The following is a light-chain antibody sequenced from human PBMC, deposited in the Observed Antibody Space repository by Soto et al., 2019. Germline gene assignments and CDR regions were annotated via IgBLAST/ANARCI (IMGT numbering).Light chain of an antibody. V-gene: IGLV1-51*01. CDR2: DNN. CDR1: SSNIGNNY. Sequence: QPVLTQPPSVSAAPGQKVTISCSGSSSNIGNNYVSWYQQLPGTAPKLLIYDNNKRPSGIPDRFSGSKSGTSATLGITGRQTGDEADYYGGTWDSSLSARVFGGGTKLTVL. J-gene: IGLJ3*02. CDR3: GTWDSSLSARV.